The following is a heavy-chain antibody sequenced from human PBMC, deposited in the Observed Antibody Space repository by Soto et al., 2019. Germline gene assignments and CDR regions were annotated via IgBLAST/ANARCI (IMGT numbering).Heavy chain of an antibody. CDR2: IYYSGST. CDR3: ARSHDILTGFSSPHFDY. CDR1: GDSVSSYY. Sequence: QVQLQESGPGLVKPSETLSLTCTVSGDSVSSYYWSWIRQPPGKGLEWIGYIYYSGSTNYNPSLKSRDTISVDTSKNQFSLKLSSVTAADTAVYYCARSHDILTGFSSPHFDYWGQGTLVTVSS. V-gene: IGHV4-59*02. D-gene: IGHD3-9*01. J-gene: IGHJ4*02.